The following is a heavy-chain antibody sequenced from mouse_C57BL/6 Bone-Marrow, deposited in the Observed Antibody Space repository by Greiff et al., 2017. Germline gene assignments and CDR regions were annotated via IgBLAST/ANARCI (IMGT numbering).Heavy chain of an antibody. V-gene: IGHV1-64*01. CDR2: MHPNGGSP. CDR1: GYTFTNYW. J-gene: IGHJ4*01. D-gene: IGHD2-4*01. CDR3: ARSYDYDYYTMYY. Sequence: QVQLQQPGAELVKPGASVKLSCKASGYTFTNYWMHWVKQRPGQGLEWIGMMHPNGGSPDYNEKFKSEATLSVDKSSRTAYMELSRLTSEASAVYYCARSYDYDYYTMYYWGQGTSVTVSS.